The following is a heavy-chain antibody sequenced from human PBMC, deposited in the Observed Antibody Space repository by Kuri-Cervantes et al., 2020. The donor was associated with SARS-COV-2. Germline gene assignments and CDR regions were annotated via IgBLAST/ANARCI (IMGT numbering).Heavy chain of an antibody. CDR3: ARDLVPGYGENFHYYYYMDV. D-gene: IGHD4-17*01. J-gene: IGHJ6*03. V-gene: IGHV1-69*13. CDR2: IIPIFGTA. CDR1: GGTFSSYA. Sequence: SVKVSCKASGGTFSSYAISWVRQAPGQGLEWMGGIIPIFGTANYAQKFQGRVTITADESTSTAYMELSSLRSADTAVYYCARDLVPGYGENFHYYYYMDVWGKGTTVTVSS.